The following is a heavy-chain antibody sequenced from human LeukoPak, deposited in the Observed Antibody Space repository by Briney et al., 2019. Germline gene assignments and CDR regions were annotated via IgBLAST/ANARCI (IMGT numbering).Heavy chain of an antibody. V-gene: IGHV4-59*01. Sequence: SETLSLTCTVSGGSISSYYWSWIRQPPGKGLEWIGYIYYSGSTNYNPSLKSRVTISVDPSKNQFSLKLSSVTAADTAVYYCARTNPGYSSSWYPDYWGQGTLVTVSS. CDR3: ARTNPGYSSSWYPDY. J-gene: IGHJ4*02. CDR2: IYYSGST. D-gene: IGHD6-13*01. CDR1: GGSISSYY.